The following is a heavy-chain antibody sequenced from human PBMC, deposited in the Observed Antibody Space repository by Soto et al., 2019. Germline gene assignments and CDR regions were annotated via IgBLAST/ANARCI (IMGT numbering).Heavy chain of an antibody. CDR3: ARDIWGSHRDFFDN. Sequence: ASVKVSCKASGYRFSDYAMQWVRQAPGQRPEWMGWINAGDGKTKYSQKFQGRVTFTRDTSASTAYMELRSLISEDTAVYYCARDIWGSHRDFFDNWGQGTLVTVSS. CDR2: INAGDGKT. D-gene: IGHD3-16*02. CDR1: GYRFSDYA. J-gene: IGHJ4*01. V-gene: IGHV1-3*01.